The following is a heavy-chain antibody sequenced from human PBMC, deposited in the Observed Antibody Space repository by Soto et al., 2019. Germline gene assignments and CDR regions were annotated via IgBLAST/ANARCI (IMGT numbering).Heavy chain of an antibody. Sequence: ASVKVSCKASGYTFTSYGISWVRQAPGQGLEWMGWISAYNGNTNYAQKHQGRVTMTTDTSTSTAYMELRSLRSDDTAVDYCAGARGSSCRCSNDCLDSWGQERRVTVSS. CDR2: ISAYNGNT. CDR1: GYTFTSYG. D-gene: IGHD6-19*01. V-gene: IGHV1-18*01. CDR3: AGARGSSCRCSNDCLDS. J-gene: IGHJ6*01.